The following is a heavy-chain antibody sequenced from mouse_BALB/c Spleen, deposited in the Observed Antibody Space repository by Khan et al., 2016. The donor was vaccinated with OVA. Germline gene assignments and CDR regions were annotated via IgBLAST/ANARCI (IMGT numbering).Heavy chain of an antibody. CDR3: ARLEDI. CDR2: IWGGGST. V-gene: IGHV2-9*02. CDR1: GFSLTSYG. J-gene: IGHJ2*01. D-gene: IGHD1-3*01. Sequence: QVQLKQSGPGLVAPSQSLSITCTVSGFSLTSYGVHWVRQPPGKGLEWRVVIWGGGSTNYNSAIMSSLSISKDNSKSQVFLNMNSLQTDDTAMNYCARLEDIWGQGTTLTVSS.